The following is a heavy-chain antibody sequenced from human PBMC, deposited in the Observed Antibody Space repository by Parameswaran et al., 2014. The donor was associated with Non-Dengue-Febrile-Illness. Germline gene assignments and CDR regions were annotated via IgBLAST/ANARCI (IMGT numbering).Heavy chain of an antibody. V-gene: IGHV1-46*01. J-gene: IGHJ4*02. D-gene: IGHD2-15*01. CDR2: INPSGGTT. CDR3: ARDPGGSGGYPPYYYFDY. Sequence: WVRQAPGQGLEWMGIINPSGGTTTYAQKFQGRVSMTRDTSTSTVYMGLSSLRSEDTAVYYCARDPGGSGGYPPYYYFDYWGQGTLVTVSS.